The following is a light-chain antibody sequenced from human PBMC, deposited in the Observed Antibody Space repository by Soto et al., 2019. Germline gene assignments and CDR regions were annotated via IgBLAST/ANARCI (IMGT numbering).Light chain of an antibody. CDR1: SSDVGGYNY. V-gene: IGLV2-14*01. J-gene: IGLJ3*02. Sequence: QSALTQPASVSGSPGQSITISCTGTSSDVGGYNYLSWYQQNPGKAPKVMIYEVSNRPSGVSNRFSGSKSGNTASLTISGLQAEDEADYYCSSYTTSGTPVFVGGTKVTVL. CDR3: SSYTTSGTPV. CDR2: EVS.